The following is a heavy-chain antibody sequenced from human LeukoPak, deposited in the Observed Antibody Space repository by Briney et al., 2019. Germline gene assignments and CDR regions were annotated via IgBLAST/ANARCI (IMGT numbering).Heavy chain of an antibody. J-gene: IGHJ4*02. CDR2: ISGSGGST. CDR3: AKARSEGYCSGGSCSAFDY. CDR1: GFTFSSYA. Sequence: GGSLRLSCAASGFTFSSYAMSWVRQAPGKGLEWVSVISGSGGSTYYADSVKGRFTISRDNSKNTLYLQMSSLRAEDTAVYYCAKARSEGYCSGGSCSAFDYWGQGTLVTVSS. V-gene: IGHV3-23*01. D-gene: IGHD2-15*01.